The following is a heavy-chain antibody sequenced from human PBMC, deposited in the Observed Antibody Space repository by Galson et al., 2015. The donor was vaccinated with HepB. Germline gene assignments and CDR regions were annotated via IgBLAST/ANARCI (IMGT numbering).Heavy chain of an antibody. Sequence: SVKVSCKASGGTFSSYAISWVRQAPGQGLEWMGWINAGNGNTKYSQKFQGRVTITRDTSASTAYMELSSLRSEDTAVYYCARRAAAGINFFDYWGQGTLVTVSS. CDR3: ARRAAAGINFFDY. CDR2: INAGNGNT. V-gene: IGHV1-3*01. D-gene: IGHD6-13*01. J-gene: IGHJ4*02. CDR1: GGTFSSYA.